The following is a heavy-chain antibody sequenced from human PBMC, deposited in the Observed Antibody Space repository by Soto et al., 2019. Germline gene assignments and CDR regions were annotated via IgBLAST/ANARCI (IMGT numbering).Heavy chain of an antibody. D-gene: IGHD6-6*01. Sequence: QVQLQQSGPGLVKPSQTLSLTCAISGDSVSSNSAAWNWIRQSPSRGLEWLGRTYYRSKWYNDYAVSVKSRITINPDTSKKQFSLQLNSVTPEDTAVYYCARSSIAARLSSYCYGMDVWGQGTTVTVSS. V-gene: IGHV6-1*01. CDR3: ARSSIAARLSSYCYGMDV. J-gene: IGHJ6*02. CDR1: GDSVSSNSAA. CDR2: TYYRSKWYN.